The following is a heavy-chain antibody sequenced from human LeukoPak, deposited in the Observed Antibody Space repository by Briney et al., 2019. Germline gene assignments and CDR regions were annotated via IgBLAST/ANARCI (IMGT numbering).Heavy chain of an antibody. V-gene: IGHV4-59*08. CDR1: GGSMNNYY. J-gene: IGHJ4*02. CDR2: SYYSGST. D-gene: IGHD2-2*01. Sequence: SETLSLTCTVSGGSMNNYYWNWIRQPPGKGVEWIGYSYYSGSTNYTPSLKSRVNISVDTSKNQFSLNLSSVTAADTAVYYCARLGSVAMPFDYWGPGTLVTVSS. CDR3: ARLGSVAMPFDY.